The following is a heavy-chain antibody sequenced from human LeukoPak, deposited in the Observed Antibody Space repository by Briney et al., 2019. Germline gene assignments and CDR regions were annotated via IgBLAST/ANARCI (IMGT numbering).Heavy chain of an antibody. Sequence: SETLPLTCAVSGGSISSGGYSWSWIRQPPGKGLEWIGYIYHSGSTYYNPSLKSRVTISVDRSKNQFSLKLSSVTAADTAVYYCARLATGSGSYSLDYWGQGTLVTVSS. CDR1: GGSISSGGYS. CDR3: ARLATGSGSYSLDY. J-gene: IGHJ4*02. CDR2: IYHSGST. V-gene: IGHV4-30-2*01. D-gene: IGHD3-10*01.